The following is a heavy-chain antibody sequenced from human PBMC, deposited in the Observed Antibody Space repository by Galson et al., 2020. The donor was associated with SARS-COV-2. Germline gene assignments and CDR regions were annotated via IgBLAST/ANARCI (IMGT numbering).Heavy chain of an antibody. CDR1: GFTFSSYD. CDR3: ARGAHYPQNYYYYYYMDV. Sequence: GGSLRLSCAASGFTFSSYDMHWVRQATGKGLEWVSAIGTAGDTYYPGSVKGRFTISRENAKNSLYLQMNSLRAGDTAVYYCARGAHYPQNYYYYYYMDVWGKGTTVTVSS. V-gene: IGHV3-13*01. CDR2: IGTAGDT. D-gene: IGHD1-26*01. J-gene: IGHJ6*03.